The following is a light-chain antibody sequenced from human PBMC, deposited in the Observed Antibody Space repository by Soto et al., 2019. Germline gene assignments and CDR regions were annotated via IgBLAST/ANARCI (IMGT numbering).Light chain of an antibody. CDR3: HQRKSWPRT. V-gene: IGKV3-11*01. J-gene: IGKJ1*01. CDR1: HAVNTR. CDR2: LTS. Sequence: DIVFTQSPPTLSSFPIDIVTLSCRAIHAVNTRLAWYQHDPGQAPRHLIYLTSNRAAGVPARFSGSGSGTDFTLTISDVEPQDFAVYYCHQRKSWPRTFGHGTKVDIK.